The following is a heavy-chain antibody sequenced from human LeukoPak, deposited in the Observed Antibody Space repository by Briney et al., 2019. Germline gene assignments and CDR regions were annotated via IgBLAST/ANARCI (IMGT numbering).Heavy chain of an antibody. V-gene: IGHV1-69*04. CDR1: GGTFSSYA. D-gene: IGHD6-13*01. CDR3: ARVPIAAAGGLDY. Sequence: SVKVSCKASGGTFSSYAISWVRQAPGQGLEWMGRIIPILGIANYAQKFQGRVTITADKSTSTAYMELSSLRSEDTAVYYCARVPIAAAGGLDYWGQGTLVTVSS. J-gene: IGHJ4*02. CDR2: IIPILGIA.